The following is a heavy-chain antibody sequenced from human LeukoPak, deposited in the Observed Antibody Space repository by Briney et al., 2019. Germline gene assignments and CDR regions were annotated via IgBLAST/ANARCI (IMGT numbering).Heavy chain of an antibody. CDR2: IIYSGNT. V-gene: IGHV4-39*01. Sequence: PSETLSLTCTASGGSISSTSYYWGWVRQPPGRGLEWIGGIIYSGNTKYNPSLKSRVTISVDTTKNQFSLRLSSVTAADTAVYYCARRPSGYALSWLDPWGQGTLVTVSS. J-gene: IGHJ5*02. CDR3: ARRPSGYALSWLDP. D-gene: IGHD3-3*01. CDR1: GGSISSTSYY.